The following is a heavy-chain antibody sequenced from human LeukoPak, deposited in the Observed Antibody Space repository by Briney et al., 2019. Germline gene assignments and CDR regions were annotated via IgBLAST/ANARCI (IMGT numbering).Heavy chain of an antibody. CDR2: IYTSGST. D-gene: IGHD6-19*01. J-gene: IGHJ3*02. CDR1: GGSISSYY. CDR3: ARVRSSGWRLDAFDI. Sequence: SETLSLTCTVSGGSISSYYWSWIRQPAGKGLEWIGRIYTSGSTNYNPSLKSRVTMSVDTSKNQFSLKLSSVTAADTAVYYCARVRSSGWRLDAFDIWGRGTMVTVSS. V-gene: IGHV4-4*07.